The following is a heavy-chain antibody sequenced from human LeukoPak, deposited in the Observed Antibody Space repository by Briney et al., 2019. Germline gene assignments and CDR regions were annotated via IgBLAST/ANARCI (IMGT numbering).Heavy chain of an antibody. Sequence: PGGSLRLSCAASGFTFSSYVMSWVRQAPGKGLEWVPVISAGGGTTYYANSVKGRFTISRDNSKNTLFLQMNSLRAEDTAVYYCARGESSSMDYWGQGTLVTVSS. J-gene: IGHJ4*02. CDR1: GFTFSSYV. CDR3: ARGESSSMDY. CDR2: ISAGGGTT. D-gene: IGHD6-6*01. V-gene: IGHV3-23*01.